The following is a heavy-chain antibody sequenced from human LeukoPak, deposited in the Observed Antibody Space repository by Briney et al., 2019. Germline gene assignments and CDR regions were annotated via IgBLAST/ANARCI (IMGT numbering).Heavy chain of an antibody. CDR2: ISYDGSNK. J-gene: IGHJ5*02. CDR3: ARGGDYENWFDP. D-gene: IGHD4-17*01. Sequence: PGGSLRLSCAASGFTFSSYAMHWVRQAPGKGLEWVAVISYDGSNKYYADSVKGRFTISRDNSKNTLYLQMNSLRAEDTAVYYCARGGDYENWFDPWGQGTLVTVSS. V-gene: IGHV3-30*14. CDR1: GFTFSSYA.